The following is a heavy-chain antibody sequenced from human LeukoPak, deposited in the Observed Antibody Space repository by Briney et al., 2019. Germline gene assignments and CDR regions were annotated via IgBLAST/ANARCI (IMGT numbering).Heavy chain of an antibody. J-gene: IGHJ6*02. CDR1: VYTFTRYY. Sequence: GASVRVFYRASVYTFTRYYVQWAREAPGHGLEWMGWINPNSGGTNYAQKFQGRVTMTRDTSISTAYMELSRLSSDDTAVYFCARDHCLIRRCGQYCAYGVDVWGRGTTVTVSS. CDR2: INPNSGGT. CDR3: ARDHCLIRRCGQYCAYGVDV. D-gene: IGHD2-15*01. V-gene: IGHV1-2*02.